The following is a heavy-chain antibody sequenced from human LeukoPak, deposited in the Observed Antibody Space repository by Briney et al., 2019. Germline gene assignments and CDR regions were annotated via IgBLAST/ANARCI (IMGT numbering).Heavy chain of an antibody. CDR2: IYSGGNT. D-gene: IGHD2-2*01. J-gene: IGHJ4*02. Sequence: GGSLRLSCAASGFTFSAYSMYWVRQAPGKGLEWVSVIYSGGNTYYADSVKGRFTISRDNSKNTLFLQMNSLRTEDPAVYYCARDRGAYCSSTGCYYGFDYWGQGTLVTVSS. V-gene: IGHV3-66*02. CDR1: GFTFSAYS. CDR3: ARDRGAYCSSTGCYYGFDY.